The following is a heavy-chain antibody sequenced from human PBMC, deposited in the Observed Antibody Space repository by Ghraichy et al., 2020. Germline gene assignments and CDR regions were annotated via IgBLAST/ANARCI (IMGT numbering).Heavy chain of an antibody. V-gene: IGHV1-18*01. CDR2: ISAYNGNT. J-gene: IGHJ4*02. D-gene: IGHD3-10*01. CDR1: GYTFTSYG. Sequence: ASVKVSCKASGYTFTSYGISWVRQAPGQGLEWMGWISAYNGNTNYAQKLQGRVTMTTDTSTSTAYMELRSLRSDDTAVYYCARDKEYYYGSGSYLADYWGQGTLVTVSS. CDR3: ARDKEYYYGSGSYLADY.